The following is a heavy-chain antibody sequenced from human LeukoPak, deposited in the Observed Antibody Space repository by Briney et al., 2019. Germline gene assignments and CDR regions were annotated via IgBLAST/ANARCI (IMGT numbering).Heavy chain of an antibody. Sequence: PSETLSLTCAVYGGSFSGYYWSWIRQPPGKGLEWRGEINHSRTTNYNQSLKSRVTISVDTSKNQFSLKLSSVTAADTAVYYCARGPPSQLWFGESKRAFDYWGQGTLVTVSS. CDR2: INHSRTT. CDR3: ARGPPSQLWFGESKRAFDY. D-gene: IGHD3-10*01. CDR1: GGSFSGYY. J-gene: IGHJ4*02. V-gene: IGHV4-34*01.